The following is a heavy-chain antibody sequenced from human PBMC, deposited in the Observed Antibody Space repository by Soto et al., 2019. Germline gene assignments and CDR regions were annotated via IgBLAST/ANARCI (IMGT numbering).Heavy chain of an antibody. CDR3: ARGGGVGVAGSAAFDM. V-gene: IGHV1-2*02. CDR1: GYPVTAYY. CDR2: INPATGAA. Sequence: QLHLVQSGAVVKKPGASVTVSCSASGYPVTAYYMHWVRQAPGRGLEWMGGINPATGAAKYPQTFRGRVTMTRDTSTSTVFMELSGLTSEDTAVFYCARGGGVGVAGSAAFDMWGQGTLVTVSS. D-gene: IGHD3-3*01. J-gene: IGHJ3*02.